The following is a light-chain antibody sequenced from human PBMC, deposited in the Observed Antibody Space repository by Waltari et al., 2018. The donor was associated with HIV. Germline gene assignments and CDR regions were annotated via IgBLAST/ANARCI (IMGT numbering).Light chain of an antibody. J-gene: IGLJ2*01. CDR1: SSNIGLYH. CDR2: RDN. V-gene: IGLV1-47*01. CDR3: AACDDRLSGL. Sequence: QSVLTQPPSASGTPGQRVTISCSGGSSNIGLYHVYWYQQFPGTAPKLPIYRDNQRLPEVPDRVSGAKSRTSASRVSSGIRSEDEADYYCAACDDRLSGLFGGGTKVTVL.